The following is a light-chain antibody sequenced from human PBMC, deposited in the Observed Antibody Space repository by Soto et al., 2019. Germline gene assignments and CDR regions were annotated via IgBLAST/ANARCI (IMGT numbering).Light chain of an antibody. CDR1: QGISSY. V-gene: IGKV1-8*01. Sequence: AIRMTQSPSSLSASTGDRVTITCRASQGISSYLVWYQQKPGKAPKLLIYAASTLQSGVPSRFSGSGSGTDFTLTISCLQSEDFATYYFQQYYSYPLTFGGGTKVEIK. CDR2: AAS. J-gene: IGKJ4*01. CDR3: QQYYSYPLT.